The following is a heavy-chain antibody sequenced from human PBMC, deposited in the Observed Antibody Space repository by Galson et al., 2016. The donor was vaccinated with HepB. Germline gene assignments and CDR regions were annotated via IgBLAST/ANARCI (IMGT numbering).Heavy chain of an antibody. CDR1: EFTFSNYW. D-gene: IGHD2-2*01. CDR2: IKSDGSYT. CDR3: ARDQSGDCSTTKCWGPDY. V-gene: IGHV3-74*01. Sequence: SLRLSCAASEFTFSNYWMHWVRQGPGKGLVWVSRIKSDGSYTNYADYVKGRFTISRDSAKNTLYLKMNRLRVEDTAVYYCARDQSGDCSTTKCWGPDYWGQGTLVTVSS. J-gene: IGHJ4*02.